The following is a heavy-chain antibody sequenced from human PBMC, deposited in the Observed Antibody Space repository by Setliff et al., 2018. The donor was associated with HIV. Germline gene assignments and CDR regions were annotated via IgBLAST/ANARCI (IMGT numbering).Heavy chain of an antibody. Sequence: PLETLSLTCTVSGGSISSSSYYWGWIRQPPGKGLEWIGNIYYSGSTYYNPSLKSRVTISVDTSKNQFSLKLSSVTAADTAVYYCARGEFYCGTDCYWSSFDYWGQGILVTVSS. CDR2: IYYSGST. D-gene: IGHD2-21*02. J-gene: IGHJ4*02. CDR3: ARGEFYCGTDCYWSSFDY. V-gene: IGHV4-39*01. CDR1: GGSISSSSYY.